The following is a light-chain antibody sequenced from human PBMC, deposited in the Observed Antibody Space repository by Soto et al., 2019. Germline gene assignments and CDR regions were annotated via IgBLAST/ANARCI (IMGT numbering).Light chain of an antibody. Sequence: QSVLTQPPSVSGAPGQRVTISCTGSSSNIGAGYDVHWYQQLPGTAPKLLIYDNDKRPSGIPDRFSGSKSGASATLGITALQTGDEADYYCAAWGTSLSVVFGGGTKLTVL. CDR3: AAWGTSLSVV. V-gene: IGLV1-51*01. CDR2: DND. J-gene: IGLJ2*01. CDR1: SSNIGAGYD.